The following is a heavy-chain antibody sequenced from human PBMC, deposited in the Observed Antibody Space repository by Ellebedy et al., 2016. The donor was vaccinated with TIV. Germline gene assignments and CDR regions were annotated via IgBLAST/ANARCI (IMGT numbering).Heavy chain of an antibody. Sequence: SETLSLXXTVSGGSISSSSYYWGWIRQPPGKGLEWIGSIYYSGSTDYNPSLKSRVTISVDTSKNQFSLKLSSVTAADTAVYYCARPFRGTMVRGVMYWFDPWGQGTLVTVSS. CDR1: GGSISSSSYY. CDR2: IYYSGST. J-gene: IGHJ5*02. D-gene: IGHD3-10*01. CDR3: ARPFRGTMVRGVMYWFDP. V-gene: IGHV4-39*01.